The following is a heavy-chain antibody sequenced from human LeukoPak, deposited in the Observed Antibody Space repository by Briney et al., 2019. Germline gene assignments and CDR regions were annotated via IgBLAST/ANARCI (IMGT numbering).Heavy chain of an antibody. J-gene: IGHJ4*02. V-gene: IGHV3-48*03. Sequence: PGGSLRLSCEGSGFTFNGYAFSWVRQAPGKGLEWVSYISSSGRTIYYADSVRGRFTISRDNAKNSLYLQMNGLTAEDTAVYYCARAFLVRGVIIDYLGQGTLVTVSS. CDR1: GFTFNGYA. CDR2: ISSSGRTI. CDR3: ARAFLVRGVIIDY. D-gene: IGHD3-10*01.